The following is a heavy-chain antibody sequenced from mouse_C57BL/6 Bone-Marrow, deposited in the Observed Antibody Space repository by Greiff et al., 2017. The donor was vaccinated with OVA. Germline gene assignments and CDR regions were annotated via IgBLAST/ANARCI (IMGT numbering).Heavy chain of an antibody. D-gene: IGHD1-1*01. CDR3: AWGIHYYGSPRPDY. CDR1: GYTFTSYW. V-gene: IGHV1-55*01. J-gene: IGHJ2*01. CDR2: IYPGSGST. Sequence: QVQLQQPGAELVKPGASVKMSCKASGYTFTSYWITWVKQRPGQGLEWIGDIYPGSGSTNYNEKFKSKATLTVDTSSSTAYMQLSSLTSEDSAVYYCAWGIHYYGSPRPDYWGQGTTLTVSS.